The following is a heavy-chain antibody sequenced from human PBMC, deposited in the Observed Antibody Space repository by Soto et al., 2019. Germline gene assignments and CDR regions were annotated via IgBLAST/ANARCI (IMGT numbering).Heavy chain of an antibody. CDR1: GVSINSGGYY. V-gene: IGHV4-31*03. Sequence: QVQLQESGPGLVKPSQTLSLTCSVSGVSINSGGYYWSWIRQHPGKGLEWIGDIYYSGNNYYNPSLKSRVKISRDTSKNLFSLKLRSVTAADTAVYYCARGDVGEQPFDYWGQGTLVAVSS. D-gene: IGHD3-16*01. CDR2: IYYSGNN. CDR3: ARGDVGEQPFDY. J-gene: IGHJ4*02.